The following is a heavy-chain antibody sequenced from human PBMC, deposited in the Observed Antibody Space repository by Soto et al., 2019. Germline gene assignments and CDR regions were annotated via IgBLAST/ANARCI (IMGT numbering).Heavy chain of an antibody. J-gene: IGHJ4*02. D-gene: IGHD2-15*01. V-gene: IGHV3-23*01. CDR3: AKSRVTYCSGPSFFSF. CDR1: GFTFSSYA. CDR2: ISGSGGST. Sequence: GGSLRLSCAASGFTFSSYAMSWVRQAPGKGLEWVSAISGSGGSTYYADSVKGRFTISRDNSKNTLYLQMNSLRAEDSAVYYCAKSRVTYCSGPSFFSFWGQGTLVTVSS.